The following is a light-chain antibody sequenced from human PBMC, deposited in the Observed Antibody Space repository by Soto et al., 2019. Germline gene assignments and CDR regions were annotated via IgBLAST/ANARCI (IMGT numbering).Light chain of an antibody. J-gene: IGKJ1*01. V-gene: IGKV1-39*01. CDR1: QSITSY. CDR2: AAS. CDR3: QQTYSALTWT. Sequence: DIQMTQSPSSLSASVGDRVTITCRASQSITSYVNWYQQKQGKAPRLLAFAASRLQSGVPSRFSVGRSGSDFTLTISNVQPEDFATYYCQQTYSALTWTFGQGTKLEI.